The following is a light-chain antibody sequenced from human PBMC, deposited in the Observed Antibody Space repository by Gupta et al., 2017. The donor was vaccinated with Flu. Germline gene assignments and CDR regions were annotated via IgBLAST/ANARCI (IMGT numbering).Light chain of an antibody. Sequence: PGTLSVSPGERATLSCRASQSVSSKLAWYQHKRGQAPRLLVYGASTRASGIPARFSGSGSGTEFTLTISSLQSEGCAVYHCKKYKDGPRSLGGVTKVEI. CDR3: KKYKDGPRS. CDR2: GAS. V-gene: IGKV3-15*01. J-gene: IGKJ4*01. CDR1: QSVSSK.